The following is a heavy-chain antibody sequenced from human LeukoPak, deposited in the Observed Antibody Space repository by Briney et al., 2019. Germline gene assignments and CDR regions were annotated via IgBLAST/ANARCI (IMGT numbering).Heavy chain of an antibody. Sequence: ASVKVSCKASGFTFTSSAMQWVRQARGQRLEWIGWIVVGSGNTNYAQKFQERVTITRDMSTSTAYMELGSLRSEDTAVYYCAAGLDILTKLDYYYGMDVWGQGTTVTVSS. CDR1: GFTFTSSA. V-gene: IGHV1-58*02. D-gene: IGHD2-2*03. J-gene: IGHJ6*02. CDR2: IVVGSGNT. CDR3: AAGLDILTKLDYYYGMDV.